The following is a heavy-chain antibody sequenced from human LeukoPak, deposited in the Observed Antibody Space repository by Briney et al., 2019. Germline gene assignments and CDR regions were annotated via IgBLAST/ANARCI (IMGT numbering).Heavy chain of an antibody. CDR2: VKGDEIST. Sequence: GGSRRLSCAASGFTFTDFWMHWVRQAPGGGLVWVSRVKGDEISTLYADSVKGRFTISRDNAKNTLYLQMNSLRADDTALYYCATGPYSAFEMWGQGTMVTVSS. CDR1: GFTFTDFW. J-gene: IGHJ3*02. V-gene: IGHV3-74*01. D-gene: IGHD2-21*01. CDR3: ATGPYSAFEM.